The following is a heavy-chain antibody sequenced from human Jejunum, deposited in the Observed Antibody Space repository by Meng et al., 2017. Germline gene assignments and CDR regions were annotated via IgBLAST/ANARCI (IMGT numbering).Heavy chain of an antibody. CDR2: INAGNGNT. Sequence: QGQLWQSGAEVKKPGASVKVSCKASGYTFTSYAMHWVRQAPGQRLEWMGWINAGNGNTKYSQKFQGRVTITRDTSASTAYMELSSLRSEDTAVYYCAREGIAVAGPDYWGQGTLVTVSS. D-gene: IGHD6-19*01. J-gene: IGHJ4*02. CDR1: GYTFTSYA. CDR3: AREGIAVAGPDY. V-gene: IGHV1-3*01.